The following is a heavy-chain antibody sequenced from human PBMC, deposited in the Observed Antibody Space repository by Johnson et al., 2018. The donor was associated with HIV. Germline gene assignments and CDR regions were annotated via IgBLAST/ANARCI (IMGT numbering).Heavy chain of an antibody. CDR2: ISYDGSNK. D-gene: IGHD1-26*01. CDR3: ASLVGDTYLNAFDI. V-gene: IGHV3-30*04. J-gene: IGHJ3*02. CDR1: GFTFSSYA. Sequence: QLVESGGGVVQPGRSLRLSCAASGFTFSSYAMHWVRQAPGKGLEWVAVISYDGSNKYYADSVKGRFTIPRDNSKNTLYLQMNSLRAEDTAVYYCASLVGDTYLNAFDIWGQGTMVTVSS.